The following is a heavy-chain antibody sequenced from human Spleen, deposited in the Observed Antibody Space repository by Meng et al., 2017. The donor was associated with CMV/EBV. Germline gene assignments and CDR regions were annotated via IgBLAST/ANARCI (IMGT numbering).Heavy chain of an antibody. V-gene: IGHV3-48*03. J-gene: IGHJ4*02. CDR2: ISSSGSYI. CDR1: GFTFDDYA. D-gene: IGHD4-11*01. CDR3: ATTTVTPREVDY. Sequence: GGSLRLSCAASGFTFDDYAMHWVRQAPGKGLEWVSYISSSGSYIYYADSVKGRFTISRDNAKNSLYLQMNSLRAEDTAVYYCATTTVTPREVDYWGQGTLVTVSS.